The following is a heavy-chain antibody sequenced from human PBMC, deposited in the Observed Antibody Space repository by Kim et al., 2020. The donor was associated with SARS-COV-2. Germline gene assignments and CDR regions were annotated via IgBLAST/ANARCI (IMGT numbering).Heavy chain of an antibody. D-gene: IGHD3-3*01. V-gene: IGHV4-61*01. CDR2: IYYSGNT. J-gene: IGHJ4*02. CDR3: AGAPNDFWGGYPYYFDY. CDR1: GGSVSSGSYF. Sequence: SETLSLTCPVSGGSVSSGSYFWSWIRQPPGKGLEWIGYIYYSGNTNYNPSLKSRVTMSVDTSKNQFSLKLRSVTAADTAVYYCAGAPNDFWGGYPYYFDYWGQGTLVTVSS.